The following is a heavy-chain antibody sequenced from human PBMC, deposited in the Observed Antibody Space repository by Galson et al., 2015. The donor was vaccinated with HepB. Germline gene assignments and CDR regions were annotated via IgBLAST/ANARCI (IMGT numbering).Heavy chain of an antibody. CDR1: GGTFSSYA. CDR2: IIPIFGTA. D-gene: IGHD3-3*01. CDR3: ARELGSFLEWLLYPNWFDP. J-gene: IGHJ5*02. V-gene: IGHV1-69*13. Sequence: SVKVSCKASGGTFSSYAISWVRQAPGQGLEWMGGIIPIFGTANYAQKFQGRVTITADESTSTAYMELSSLRSEDTAVYYCARELGSFLEWLLYPNWFDPWVQGTLVTVSS.